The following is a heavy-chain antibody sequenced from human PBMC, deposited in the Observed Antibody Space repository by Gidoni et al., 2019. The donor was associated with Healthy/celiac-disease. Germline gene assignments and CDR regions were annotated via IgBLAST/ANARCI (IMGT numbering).Heavy chain of an antibody. D-gene: IGHD1-20*01. J-gene: IGHJ4*02. V-gene: IGHV3-73*01. Sequence: TGSVKGRFTISRDDSKNTAYLQMNSLKTEDTAVYYCTCKNNWNAFWGQGTLVTVSS. CDR3: TCKNNWNAF.